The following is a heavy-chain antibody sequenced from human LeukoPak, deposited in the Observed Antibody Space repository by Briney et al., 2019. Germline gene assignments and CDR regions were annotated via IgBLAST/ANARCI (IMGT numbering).Heavy chain of an antibody. V-gene: IGHV2-5*01. J-gene: IGHJ4*02. Sequence: SGPTLVKPTQTLTLTCTFSGFSLSTSGVGVGWIRQPPGKALEWLALIYWNDDKRYSPSLKSRLTITKDTSKNQVVLTMTNMDPVDTATYYCAHTISSSWYPYYFDYWGQGTLVTFSS. CDR2: IYWNDDK. CDR3: AHTISSSWYPYYFDY. CDR1: GFSLSTSGVG. D-gene: IGHD6-13*01.